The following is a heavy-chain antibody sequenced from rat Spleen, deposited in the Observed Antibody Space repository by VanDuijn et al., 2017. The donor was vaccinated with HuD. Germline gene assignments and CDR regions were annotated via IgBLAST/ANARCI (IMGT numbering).Heavy chain of an antibody. D-gene: IGHD1-9*01. J-gene: IGHJ2*01. CDR3: ARRHYGYTDYFDY. CDR1: GFTFDNYY. V-gene: IGHV5-25*01. Sequence: EVQLVESDGGLVQPGRSMKLSCAASGFTFDNYYMAWVRQAPTKGLEWVASISPSGGSTYYRDSVKGRFTVSRDTAKSSLYLQMDSLRSEDTATYYCARRHYGYTDYFDYWGQGVMVTVSS. CDR2: ISPSGGST.